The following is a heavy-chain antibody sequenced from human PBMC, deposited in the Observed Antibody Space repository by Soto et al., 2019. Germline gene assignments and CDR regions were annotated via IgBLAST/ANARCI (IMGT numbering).Heavy chain of an antibody. CDR1: GFTFSSYD. V-gene: IGHV3-13*01. CDR3: ARESRGDPYCSGGSCYSWDAFDI. Sequence: EVQLVESGGGLVQPGGSLRLSCAASGFTFSSYDMHWVRQATGKGLEWVSAIGTAGDTYYPGSVKGRFTSSRENAKKSLYLQMNSLRAGETVVYFCARESRGDPYCSGGSCYSWDAFDIWGQGTMVPVSS. CDR2: IGTAGDT. D-gene: IGHD2-15*01. J-gene: IGHJ3*02.